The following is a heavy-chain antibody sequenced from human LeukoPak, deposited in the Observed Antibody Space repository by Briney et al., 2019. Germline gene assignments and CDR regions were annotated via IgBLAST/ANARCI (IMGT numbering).Heavy chain of an antibody. V-gene: IGHV3-21*01. CDR1: GFTFSSYY. D-gene: IGHD2-15*01. J-gene: IGHJ4*02. Sequence: HPGGSLRLSCAASGFTFSSYYMSWVRQAPGKGLEWVSSISSGSGYIYYADSVRGRFTISRDNAKNSLYLQMNSLRAEDTAVYYCARSQVAHDYWGQGTLVTVSS. CDR3: ARSQVAHDY. CDR2: ISSGSGYI.